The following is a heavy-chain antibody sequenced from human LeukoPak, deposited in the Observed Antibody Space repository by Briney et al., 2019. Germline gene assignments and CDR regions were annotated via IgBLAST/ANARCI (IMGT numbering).Heavy chain of an antibody. V-gene: IGHV4-61*02. D-gene: IGHD3-10*01. CDR2: IYTSGST. Sequence: PSETLSLTCTVSGGSISSGSDYWSWIRQPAGKGLEWIGRIYTSGSTNYNPSLKSRVTISVDTSKNQFSLKLSSVTAADTAVYYCARVARDYYGSGSYEGHDYWGQGTLVTVSS. J-gene: IGHJ4*02. CDR1: GGSISSGSDY. CDR3: ARVARDYYGSGSYEGHDY.